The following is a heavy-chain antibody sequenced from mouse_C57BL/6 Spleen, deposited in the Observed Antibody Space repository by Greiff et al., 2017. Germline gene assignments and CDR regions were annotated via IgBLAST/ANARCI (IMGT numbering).Heavy chain of an antibody. V-gene: IGHV1-53*01. CDR1: GYTFTSYW. CDR2: INPSNGGT. CDR3: ARSHYYGSSRYYAMDY. Sequence: VQLQQPGTELVKPGASVKLSCKASGYTFTSYWMHWVKQRPGQGLEWIGNINPSNGGTNYNEKFKSKATLTVDKSSSTAYMQLSSLTSEDSAVYYCARSHYYGSSRYYAMDYWGQGTSVTVSS. J-gene: IGHJ4*01. D-gene: IGHD1-1*01.